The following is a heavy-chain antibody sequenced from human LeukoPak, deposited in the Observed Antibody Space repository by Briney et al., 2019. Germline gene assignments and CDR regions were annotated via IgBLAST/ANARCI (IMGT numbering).Heavy chain of an antibody. J-gene: IGHJ4*02. V-gene: IGHV1-3*04. CDR3: ARNRGSYLVPY. CDR1: GYTFTDYV. Sequence: ASVKVSCKASGYTFTDYVIHWVRQAPGQRLEWMGWISTGSANRKYSQKFQGRVTFTRDTSASIVYMDLSSLRSEDTALYYCARNRGSYLVPYWGQGTLFTVSS. CDR2: ISTGSANR. D-gene: IGHD1-26*01.